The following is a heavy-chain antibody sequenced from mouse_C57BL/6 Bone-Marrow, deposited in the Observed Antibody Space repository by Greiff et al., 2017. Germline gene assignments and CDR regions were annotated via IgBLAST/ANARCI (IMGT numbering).Heavy chain of an antibody. J-gene: IGHJ4*01. Sequence: QVQLQQPGAELVRPGTSVKLSCKASGYTFTSYWMHWVKQRPGQGLEWIGVIDPSDSYTNYNQKFKGKATLTVDPSSSTAYMQLSSLTSEDSAVYYCARLLRHGDYWGQGTSVTVSS. V-gene: IGHV1-59*01. D-gene: IGHD1-2*01. CDR3: ARLLRHGDY. CDR2: IDPSDSYT. CDR1: GYTFTSYW.